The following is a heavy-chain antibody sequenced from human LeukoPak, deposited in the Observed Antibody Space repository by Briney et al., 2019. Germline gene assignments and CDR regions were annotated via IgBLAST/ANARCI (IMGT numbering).Heavy chain of an antibody. CDR2: ITTSDGNT. Sequence: GGFLRLSCAASGFTFSSYTMSWVRQAPGKGLEWVSTITTSDGNTYYADSVKGRFTVSRDNSKNTLFLQMNSLRAEDTAVYYCAKDGGLWVSAHWGDSWGRGTLVTVSS. J-gene: IGHJ4*02. V-gene: IGHV3-23*01. CDR1: GFTFSSYT. CDR3: AKDGGLWVSAHWGDS. D-gene: IGHD7-27*01.